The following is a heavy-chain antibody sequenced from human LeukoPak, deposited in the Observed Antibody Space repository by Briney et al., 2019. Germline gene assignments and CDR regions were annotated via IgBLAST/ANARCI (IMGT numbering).Heavy chain of an antibody. V-gene: IGHV3-23*01. Sequence: PGGSLRLTCAASGFTFSSYAMSWVRQAPGKGLEWVSAISGSGGSTYYADSVKGRFTISRDNSKNTLFLQMNSLRAEDTAVYYCAKRPATNFVAVGAHFDYWSQGTLVTVSS. CDR2: ISGSGGST. D-gene: IGHD6-19*01. J-gene: IGHJ4*02. CDR1: GFTFSSYA. CDR3: AKRPATNFVAVGAHFDY.